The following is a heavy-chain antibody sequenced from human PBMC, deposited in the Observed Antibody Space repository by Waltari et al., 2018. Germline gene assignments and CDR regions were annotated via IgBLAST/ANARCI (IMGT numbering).Heavy chain of an antibody. CDR1: GGTFSSYA. D-gene: IGHD2-15*01. Sequence: QVQLVQSGAEVKKPGSSVKVSCKASGGTFSSYAISWVRQAPGQGLVWMGGIIPIFGTANYAQKFQGRVTITANESTRTAYMGLSSLGSEDRAVYYCARNNVVVVAEMGAFDIWGQGTMVTVSS. CDR3: ARNNVVVVAEMGAFDI. CDR2: IIPIFGTA. V-gene: IGHV1-69*01. J-gene: IGHJ3*02.